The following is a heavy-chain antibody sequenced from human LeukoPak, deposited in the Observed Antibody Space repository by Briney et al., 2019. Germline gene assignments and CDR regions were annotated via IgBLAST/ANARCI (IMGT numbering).Heavy chain of an antibody. V-gene: IGHV1-18*01. CDR1: GYTFTSYG. CDR3: ARDLSTVATIILPRCYYGMDV. CDR2: ISAYNGNT. J-gene: IGHJ6*02. D-gene: IGHD5-12*01. Sequence: GASVKVSCKASGYTFTSYGISWVRQAPGQGLEWMGWISAYNGNTNYAQKLQGRVTMTTDTSTSTAYMELRSLRSDDTAVYYCARDLSTVATIILPRCYYGMDVWGQGTTVTVSS.